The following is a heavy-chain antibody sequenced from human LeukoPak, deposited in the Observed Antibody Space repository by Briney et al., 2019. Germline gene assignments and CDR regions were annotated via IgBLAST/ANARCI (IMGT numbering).Heavy chain of an antibody. J-gene: IGHJ4*02. Sequence: GGSLRLSCAASGFSFTTYWMSWVRQAPGKGLEWVANINQDGTEKYYVDSVKGRFTISRDNAKNTLYLQMTSLRVEDTAVYYCAKLAKYFYGSETYYFFEHWGQGTPVTASS. CDR2: INQDGTEK. V-gene: IGHV3-7*01. CDR1: GFSFTTYW. D-gene: IGHD3-10*01. CDR3: AKLAKYFYGSETYYFFEH.